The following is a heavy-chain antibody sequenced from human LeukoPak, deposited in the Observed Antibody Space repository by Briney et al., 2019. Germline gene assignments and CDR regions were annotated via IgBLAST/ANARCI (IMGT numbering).Heavy chain of an antibody. Sequence: SETLSLTCTVSGGSISPYYWSWIRQPAGKGLEWIGRVYTSGTTNYNPSLKSRVTMSVDASKNQFSLKLTSVTAADTAVYFCARVRFGPGGELFDYWGQGTLVIVSS. CDR2: VYTSGTT. V-gene: IGHV4-4*07. CDR1: GGSISPYY. D-gene: IGHD3-3*01. J-gene: IGHJ4*02. CDR3: ARVRFGPGGELFDY.